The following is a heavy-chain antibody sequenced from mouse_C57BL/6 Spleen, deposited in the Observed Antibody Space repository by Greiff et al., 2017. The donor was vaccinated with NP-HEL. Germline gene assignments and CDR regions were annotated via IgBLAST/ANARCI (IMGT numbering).Heavy chain of an antibody. CDR3: ARWRDGSSYWYFDV. J-gene: IGHJ1*03. D-gene: IGHD1-1*01. CDR1: GYTFTSYW. CDR2: IDPSDSYT. Sequence: QVQLQQPGAELVRPGTSVKLSCKASGYTFTSYWMHWVKQRPGQGLEWIGVIDPSDSYTNYNQKFKGKATLTVDTSSSTAYMQLSSLTSEDSAVYYCARWRDGSSYWYFDVWGTGTTVSVSS. V-gene: IGHV1-59*01.